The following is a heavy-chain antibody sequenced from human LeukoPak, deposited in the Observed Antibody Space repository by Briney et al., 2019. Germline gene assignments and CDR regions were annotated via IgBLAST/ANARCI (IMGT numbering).Heavy chain of an antibody. D-gene: IGHD6-13*01. CDR1: GFTFSGYP. CDR2: ISYDGSNK. J-gene: IGHJ4*02. Sequence: GSLRLSCAASGFTFSGYPIHWVRQAPGKGLEWVAVISYDGSNKYYADSVKGRFTISRDNSKNTLYLQMNNLRAEDTAVYYCAKDSGSSGIDYWGQGTLVTVSS. CDR3: AKDSGSSGIDY. V-gene: IGHV3-30-3*02.